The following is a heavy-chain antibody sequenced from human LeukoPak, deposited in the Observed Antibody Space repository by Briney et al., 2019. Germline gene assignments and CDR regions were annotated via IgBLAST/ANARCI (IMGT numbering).Heavy chain of an antibody. CDR1: GGTFSGYA. J-gene: IGHJ6*02. D-gene: IGHD6-13*01. Sequence: ASVKVSCKASGGTFSGYAISWVRQAPGQGLEWMGGIIPIFGTANYAQKLQGRVTITADESTSTAYMELSSLRSEDTAVYYCARGEVAAAGIYYYYGMDVWGQGTTVTVSS. V-gene: IGHV1-69*13. CDR2: IIPIFGTA. CDR3: ARGEVAAAGIYYYYGMDV.